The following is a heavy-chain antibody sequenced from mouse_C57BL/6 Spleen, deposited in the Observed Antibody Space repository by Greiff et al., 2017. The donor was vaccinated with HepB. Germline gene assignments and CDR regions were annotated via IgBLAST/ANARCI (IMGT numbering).Heavy chain of an antibody. Sequence: EVQLVESGGGLVQPKGSLKLSCAASGFSFNTYAMNWVRQAPGKGLEWVARIRSKSNNYATYYADSVKDRFTISRDDSESMLYLQMNNLKTEDTAMYYCVRKDDYGYAMDYWGQGTSVTVSS. J-gene: IGHJ4*01. V-gene: IGHV10-1*01. CDR2: IRSKSNNYAT. CDR3: VRKDDYGYAMDY. D-gene: IGHD2-4*01. CDR1: GFSFNTYA.